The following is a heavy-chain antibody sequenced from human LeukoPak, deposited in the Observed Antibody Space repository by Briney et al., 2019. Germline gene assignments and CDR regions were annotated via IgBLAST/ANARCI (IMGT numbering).Heavy chain of an antibody. D-gene: IGHD6-19*01. CDR1: GGSISSYY. CDR3: AKPISGGLAVTADWFHP. V-gene: IGHV3-23*01. J-gene: IGHJ5*01. CDR2: INANSGTT. Sequence: PSETLSLTCTVSGGSISSYYWSWIRQPPGKGLEWVSTINANSGTTSYAASVRGRFTISRDNSKNTLYLQLNTLRADDTATYYCAKPISGGLAVTADWFHPWGQGTLVVVSS.